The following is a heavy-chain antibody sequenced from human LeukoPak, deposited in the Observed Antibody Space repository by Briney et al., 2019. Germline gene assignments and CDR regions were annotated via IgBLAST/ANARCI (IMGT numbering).Heavy chain of an antibody. Sequence: ASVKVSCKASGYTFTSYGVSWVRQAPGQGLEWMGWISAYNGNTNYAQKLQGRVTMTTDTSTSTAYMELRSLRSDDTAVYYCARSKGSSWYGGVDYWGQGTLVTVSS. D-gene: IGHD6-13*01. CDR3: ARSKGSSWYGGVDY. J-gene: IGHJ4*02. CDR2: ISAYNGNT. CDR1: GYTFTSYG. V-gene: IGHV1-18*01.